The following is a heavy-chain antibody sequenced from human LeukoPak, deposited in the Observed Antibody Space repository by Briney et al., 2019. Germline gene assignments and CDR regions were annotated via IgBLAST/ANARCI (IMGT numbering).Heavy chain of an antibody. Sequence: ASVKVSCKASGYTFSNYGISWVRQAPGQGLEWMGWISPYNGNTDYAQKLQGRVTMTTDTSTTTGYMELRSLRSDDTAVYYCARGWQQPYWYFDLWGRGTVVTVSS. V-gene: IGHV1-18*01. D-gene: IGHD4-23*01. CDR3: ARGWQQPYWYFDL. CDR2: ISPYNGNT. CDR1: GYTFSNYG. J-gene: IGHJ2*01.